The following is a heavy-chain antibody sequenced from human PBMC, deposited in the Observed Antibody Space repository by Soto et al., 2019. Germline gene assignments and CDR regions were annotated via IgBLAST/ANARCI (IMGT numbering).Heavy chain of an antibody. J-gene: IGHJ6*02. Sequence: QVQLVESGGGVVQPGRSLRLSCVASGFTFNNYIMHWVRQAPGKGLEWVAGISYDGNNKDYADSVKGRFTISRDKSKNTLYLQLSRLGAEDTAVYSCAGGDNYYGMGVWGQGTTVTVS. CDR1: GFTFNNYI. V-gene: IGHV3-30-3*01. D-gene: IGHD2-15*01. CDR3: AGGDNYYGMGV. CDR2: ISYDGNNK.